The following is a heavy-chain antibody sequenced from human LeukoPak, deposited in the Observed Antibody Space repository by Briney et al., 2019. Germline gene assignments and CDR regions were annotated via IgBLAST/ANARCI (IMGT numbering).Heavy chain of an antibody. V-gene: IGHV1-69*06. CDR3: AAPPPGLYCCSTSCYGGFDY. Sequence: GASVKVSCKASGGTCSSYAISWVRQAPGQGLEWMGGIIPIFGTANYAQKFQGRVTITADKSTSTAYMELSSLRSEDTAVYYCAAPPPGLYCCSTSCYGGFDYWGQGTLVTVSS. CDR2: IIPIFGTA. CDR1: GGTCSSYA. D-gene: IGHD2-2*01. J-gene: IGHJ4*02.